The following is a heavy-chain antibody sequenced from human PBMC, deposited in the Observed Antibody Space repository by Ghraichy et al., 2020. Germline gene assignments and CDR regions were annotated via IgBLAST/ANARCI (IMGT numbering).Heavy chain of an antibody. Sequence: GGSLRLTCAASGFTFKNHWMHWVRQVPGKGLVWVSRMNGDGYVTNYADSVKDRFTISRDNAKNTLYLQMNSLRAEDTALYYCASAGVAVADVPFDYWGQGTLVTVSA. CDR1: GFTFKNHW. V-gene: IGHV3-74*01. CDR3: ASAGVAVADVPFDY. D-gene: IGHD6-19*01. J-gene: IGHJ4*02. CDR2: MNGDGYVT.